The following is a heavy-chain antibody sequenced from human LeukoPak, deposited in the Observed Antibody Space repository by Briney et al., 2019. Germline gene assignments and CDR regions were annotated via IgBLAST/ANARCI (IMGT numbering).Heavy chain of an antibody. J-gene: IGHJ1*01. Sequence: PGGSLRLSCAASGFSFSDYWMTWVRQAPGKGLEWVANIKQDESEKYYVDSVKGRFTISRDNSKNTLYLQMNSLRAEDTAVYYCARYGRIAAAGTPEYFQHWGQGTLVTVSS. CDR1: GFSFSDYW. CDR3: ARYGRIAAAGTPEYFQH. D-gene: IGHD6-13*01. V-gene: IGHV3-7*01. CDR2: IKQDESEK.